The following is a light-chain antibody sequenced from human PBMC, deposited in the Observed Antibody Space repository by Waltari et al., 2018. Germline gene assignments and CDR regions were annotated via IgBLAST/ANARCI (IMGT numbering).Light chain of an antibody. V-gene: IGLV2-11*01. CDR1: SSNVGGYNY. J-gene: IGLJ3*02. CDR2: DVS. Sequence: QSALTQPGSVSGSPGQSVTISCTGTSSNVGGYNYVSWYQQHTGNAPKLMIYDVSKRPSGVPDRFSGAKSGNTASLTISGLQAEDEADYYCCSYAGSYTFWVFGGGTKLTVL. CDR3: CSYAGSYTFWV.